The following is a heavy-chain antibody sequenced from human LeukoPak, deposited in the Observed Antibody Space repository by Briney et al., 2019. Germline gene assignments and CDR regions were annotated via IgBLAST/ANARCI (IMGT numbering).Heavy chain of an antibody. Sequence: ASVKVSCKVSGYTLTELSMHWVRQAPGKGLEWMGGFDPEDGETIYAQKFQGRVTLTEDTSTDTAYMELSSLRSEDTAVYYCATGSGVWLVVPFDYWGQGTLVTVSS. CDR3: ATGSGVWLVVPFDY. J-gene: IGHJ4*02. V-gene: IGHV1-24*01. CDR1: GYTLTELS. CDR2: FDPEDGET. D-gene: IGHD6-19*01.